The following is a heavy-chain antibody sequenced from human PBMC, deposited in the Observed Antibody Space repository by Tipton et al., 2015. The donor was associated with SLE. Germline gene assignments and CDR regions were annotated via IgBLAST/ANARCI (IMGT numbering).Heavy chain of an antibody. V-gene: IGHV4-39*07. J-gene: IGHJ3*02. CDR2: MYYSGST. D-gene: IGHD2-8*02. Sequence: TLSLTCTVSGGSVTSDSHYWGWVRQPPGEGLEWIGSMYYSGSTYYNPSLKSRVTILEDTSKNQFSLKLSSVTAADTAVYYCARRSWWGQGAFDIWGQGTMVTVSS. CDR3: ARRSWWGQGAFDI. CDR1: GGSVTSDSHY.